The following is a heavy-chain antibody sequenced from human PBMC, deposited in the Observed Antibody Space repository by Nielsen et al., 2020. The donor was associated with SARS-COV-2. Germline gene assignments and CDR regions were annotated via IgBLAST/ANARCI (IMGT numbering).Heavy chain of an antibody. V-gene: IGHV4-30-4*01. CDR3: ARATMTDADAFDI. Sequence: SGTLSLTCTVSGGSINSGDYYWNWVRQPPGKGLEWIGYIYYSGTTYYNPSHESRATISVATSKSQFSLKLRSVTAADTAVYHCARATMTDADAFDIWGQGAMVSVSS. CDR2: IYYSGTT. D-gene: IGHD4-17*01. CDR1: GGSINSGDYY. J-gene: IGHJ3*02.